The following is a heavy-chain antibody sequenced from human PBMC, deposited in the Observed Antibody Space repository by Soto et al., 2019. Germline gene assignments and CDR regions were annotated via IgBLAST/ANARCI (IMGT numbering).Heavy chain of an antibody. CDR1: GNTFTSYD. CDR3: ARGRASGSYYLLDY. J-gene: IGHJ4*02. D-gene: IGHD3-10*01. V-gene: IGHV1-8*01. Sequence: ASVKVSCKASGNTFTSYDINWVRQSTGHGLEWMGWINPNSGNIGYAQKFQGRVTMTRDTAIRTAYMEVSRLRSDDTAVYYCARGRASGSYYLLDYWGQGTLVTVSS. CDR2: INPNSGNI.